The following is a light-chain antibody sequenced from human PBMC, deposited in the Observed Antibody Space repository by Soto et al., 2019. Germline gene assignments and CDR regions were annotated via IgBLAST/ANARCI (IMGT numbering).Light chain of an antibody. J-gene: IGKJ5*01. CDR2: WAS. CDR1: HVVLYSSNNKNY. Sequence: IGMSQCPDSLAESLGERATINCEWIHVVLYSSNNKNYLAWYQQKPGQPPKLLIYWASTRESGVPDRFSGSGSGTDFTLTISSLQAEDVAVYYCQQYYSPPITFGQGTRLEIK. CDR3: QQYYSPPIT. V-gene: IGKV4-1*01.